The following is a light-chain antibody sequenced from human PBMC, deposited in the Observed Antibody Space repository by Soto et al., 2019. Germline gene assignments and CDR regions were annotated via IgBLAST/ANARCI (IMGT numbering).Light chain of an antibody. V-gene: IGKV1-17*01. Sequence: DIQMTQSPSSLSASVGDRVTITCRASQDIRNDLGWYQQKPGKAPNRLIYSASSLQSGVPARFSGSGSGTEFSLTISSLQPEDFTTYYCLQHYRYPRTFGQGTKVEIK. CDR3: LQHYRYPRT. CDR2: SAS. CDR1: QDIRND. J-gene: IGKJ1*01.